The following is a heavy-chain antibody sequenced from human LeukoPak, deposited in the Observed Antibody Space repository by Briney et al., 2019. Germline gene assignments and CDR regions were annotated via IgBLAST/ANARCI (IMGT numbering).Heavy chain of an antibody. CDR2: IYTDGKT. CDR3: ARLDREGYYFPYYFDY. D-gene: IGHD5-24*01. Sequence: GGSLRLSYTVSGFNVTRNYMTWVRQAPGKGLEWVSVIYTDGKTYYAESVKGRFSISRDNSKNTLYLQMKSLRAEDTAVYFCARLDREGYYFPYYFDYWGQGTRVSVSS. J-gene: IGHJ4*02. CDR1: GFNVTRNY. V-gene: IGHV3-66*01.